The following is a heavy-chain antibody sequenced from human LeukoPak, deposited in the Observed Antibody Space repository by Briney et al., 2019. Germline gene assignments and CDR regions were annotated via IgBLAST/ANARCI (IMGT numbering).Heavy chain of an antibody. CDR1: GGSFSSYY. Sequence: SETLSLTCAVYGGSFSSYYWSWIRQPPGKGLEWIGYIYYSGSTNYNPSLKSRVTISVDTSKNQFSLKLSSVTAADTAVYYCAASGYSYGVDYWGQGTLVTVSS. CDR3: AASGYSYGVDY. J-gene: IGHJ4*02. CDR2: IYYSGST. D-gene: IGHD5-18*01. V-gene: IGHV4-59*01.